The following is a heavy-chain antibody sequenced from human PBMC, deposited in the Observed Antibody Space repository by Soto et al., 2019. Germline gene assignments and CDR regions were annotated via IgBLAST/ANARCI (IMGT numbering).Heavy chain of an antibody. CDR3: ARDKITGLFDY. J-gene: IGHJ4*02. V-gene: IGHV4-34*01. CDR2: INRGGNT. D-gene: IGHD2-8*02. CDR1: GESFSGFY. Sequence: PSETLSLTCAVYGESFSGFYWSWIRQPPGEGLEWIGEINRGGNTNYNASLKSRVTISVDTSKNQFSLKLTSVTAADTAVYYCARDKITGLFDYWGQGTLVTVSS.